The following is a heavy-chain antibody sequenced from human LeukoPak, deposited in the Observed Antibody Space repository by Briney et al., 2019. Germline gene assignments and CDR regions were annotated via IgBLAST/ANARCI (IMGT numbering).Heavy chain of an antibody. CDR1: GGTFSSYA. Sequence: ASVKVSCKASGGTFSSYAISWVRQAPGQGLEWMVGIIPIFGTANYAQKFQGRVTITADESTSTAYMELSSLRSEDTAVYYCAIGYCSSTSCPEGPWFDPWGQGTLVTVSS. CDR3: AIGYCSSTSCPEGPWFDP. J-gene: IGHJ5*02. CDR2: IIPIFGTA. D-gene: IGHD2-2*01. V-gene: IGHV1-69*13.